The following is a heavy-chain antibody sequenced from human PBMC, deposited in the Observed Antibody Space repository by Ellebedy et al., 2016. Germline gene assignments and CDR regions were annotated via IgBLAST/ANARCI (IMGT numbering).Heavy chain of an antibody. CDR1: GFTFGNFF. D-gene: IGHD4-17*01. Sequence: GGSLRLXXVASGFTFGNFFMSWVRQAPGGGLEWISTISGGGDTIVSADSVKGRFTISRDNFRNTLYLQMNSLRAEDTAVYYCYYGHYSGSWGQGTLVTVSS. V-gene: IGHV3-23*01. J-gene: IGHJ4*02. CDR2: ISGGGDTI. CDR3: YYGHYSGS.